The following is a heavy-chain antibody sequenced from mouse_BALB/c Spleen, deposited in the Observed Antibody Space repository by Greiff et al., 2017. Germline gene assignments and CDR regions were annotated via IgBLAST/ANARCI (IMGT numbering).Heavy chain of an antibody. D-gene: IGHD4-1*01. Sequence: EVKLVESGGGLVQPGGSRKLSCAASGFTFSSFGMHWVRQAPEKGLEWVAYISSGSSTIYYADTVKGRFTISRDNPKNTLFLQMTSLRSEDTAMYYCARGLGRDAMDYWGQGTSVTVSS. CDR1: GFTFSSFG. CDR3: ARGLGRDAMDY. V-gene: IGHV5-17*02. CDR2: ISSGSSTI. J-gene: IGHJ4*01.